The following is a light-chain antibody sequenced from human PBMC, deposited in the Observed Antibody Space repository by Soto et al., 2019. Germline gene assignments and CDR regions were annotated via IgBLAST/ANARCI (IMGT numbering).Light chain of an antibody. V-gene: IGLV2-14*01. CDR2: DVA. J-gene: IGLJ1*01. CDR1: SSDVGGSNF. CDR3: VSYTSSTTYV. Sequence: QSALTQPASVSDSPGQSITISCTGTSSDVGGSNFVSWYQPHPGQPPKLIIYDVANPPSGVSNRFSDSKSGSTASLIISRLLTEDEADYYCVSYTSSTTYVFGTGTKLTVL.